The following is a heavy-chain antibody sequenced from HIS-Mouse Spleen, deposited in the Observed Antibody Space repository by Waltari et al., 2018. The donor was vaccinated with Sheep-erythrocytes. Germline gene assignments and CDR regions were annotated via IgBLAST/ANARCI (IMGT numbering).Heavy chain of an antibody. CDR1: GFTFRRYI. J-gene: IGHJ3*02. CDR3: ARDSMGHDAFDI. CDR2: ISSSSSYI. Sequence: EVQLVESGGGLVKPGGSLRLSCAASGFTFRRYILNWVRQAPGKGLEWVSSISSSSSYIYYADSVKGRFTISRDNAKNSLYLQMNSLRAEDTAVYYCARDSMGHDAFDIWGQGTMVTVSS. V-gene: IGHV3-21*01. D-gene: IGHD3-10*01.